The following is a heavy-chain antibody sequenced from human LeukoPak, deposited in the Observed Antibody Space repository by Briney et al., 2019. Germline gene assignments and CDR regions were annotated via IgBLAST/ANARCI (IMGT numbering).Heavy chain of an antibody. CDR1: GGSISSYY. J-gene: IGHJ6*03. D-gene: IGHD6-19*01. CDR2: IYTSGST. Sequence: ASETLSLTCTVSGGSISSYYWSWIRQPAGKGLEWIGRIYTSGSTNYNPSLKSRVTMSVDTSKNQFSLKLSSVTAADTAVYYCARVGSASPGPPIRAPYSSGWYGVESYYYYYMDVWGKGTTVTVSS. V-gene: IGHV4-4*07. CDR3: ARVGSASPGPPIRAPYSSGWYGVESYYYYYMDV.